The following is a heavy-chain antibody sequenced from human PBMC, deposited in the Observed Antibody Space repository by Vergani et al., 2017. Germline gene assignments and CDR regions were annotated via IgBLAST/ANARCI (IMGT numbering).Heavy chain of an antibody. V-gene: IGHV4-61*01. J-gene: IGHJ6*03. CDR3: AREMYSYRYDSSEYYYMDV. CDR2: IYYSGST. Sequence: QVQLQESGPGLVKPSQTLSLTCTVSGGSISSGSYYWSWIRQPPGKGLEWIGYIYYSGSTNYNPSLKSRVTISVDTSKNQFSLKLSSVTAADTAVYYCAREMYSYRYDSSEYYYMDVWGKGTTVTVSS. CDR1: GGSISSGSYY. D-gene: IGHD3-22*01.